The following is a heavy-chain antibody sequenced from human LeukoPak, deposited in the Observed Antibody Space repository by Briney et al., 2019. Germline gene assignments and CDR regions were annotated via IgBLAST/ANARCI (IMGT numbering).Heavy chain of an antibody. CDR3: AKHYGSGTYYNYFTY. D-gene: IGHD3-10*01. CDR1: GFTFSNYA. Sequence: GGSLRLSCAASGFTFSNYAMSWVRQAPGRGLEWVSAISDSGGRTYYADFVKGRFTISRDNSENTLFLQMSSLRAEDTATYYCAKHYGSGTYYNYFTYCGQGTLISVSS. CDR2: ISDSGGRT. J-gene: IGHJ4*02. V-gene: IGHV3-23*01.